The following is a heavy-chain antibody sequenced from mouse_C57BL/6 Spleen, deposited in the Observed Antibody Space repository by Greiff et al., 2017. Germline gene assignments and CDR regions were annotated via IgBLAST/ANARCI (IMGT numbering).Heavy chain of an antibody. Sequence: VQLQQSGPELVKPGASVKISCKASGYTFTDYYMNWVKQSHGKSLEWIGDINPNNGGTSYNQKFKGKATLTVDKSSSTAYMELRSLTSEDSAVYYCARGGYDGLAYWGQGTLVTVSA. CDR1: GYTFTDYY. CDR3: ARGGYDGLAY. V-gene: IGHV1-26*01. J-gene: IGHJ3*01. D-gene: IGHD2-14*01. CDR2: INPNNGGT.